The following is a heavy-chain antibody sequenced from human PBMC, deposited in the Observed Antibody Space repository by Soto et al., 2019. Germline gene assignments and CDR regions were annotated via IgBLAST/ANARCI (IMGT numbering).Heavy chain of an antibody. V-gene: IGHV4-59*01. J-gene: IGHJ4*02. CDR1: GDSISSYY. CDR3: ARSLVFGGTNDY. Sequence: PXESLCLTCPVSGDSISSYYWSWIRQPPGKGLEWIGYIYYSGSTNYNTSLKSRVTISVDTSKNQFSLKLSSVTAADTAVYYCARSLVFGGTNDYWGQGTQVTVSS. CDR2: IYYSGST. D-gene: IGHD3-16*01.